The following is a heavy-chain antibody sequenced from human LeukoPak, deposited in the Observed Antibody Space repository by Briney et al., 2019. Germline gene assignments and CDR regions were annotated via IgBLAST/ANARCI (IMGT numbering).Heavy chain of an antibody. CDR3: ARSHSSSWYGGFDY. D-gene: IGHD6-13*01. CDR1: GFTVSSNY. Sequence: GGSLRLSCAASGFTVSSNYMSWVRQAPGKGLEWVSVIYSGGSTYYADSVKGRFTISRDNSKNTLYLQMNSLRAEDTAVYYCARSHSSSWYGGFDYWGQGTLVTVSS. V-gene: IGHV3-53*01. CDR2: IYSGGST. J-gene: IGHJ4*02.